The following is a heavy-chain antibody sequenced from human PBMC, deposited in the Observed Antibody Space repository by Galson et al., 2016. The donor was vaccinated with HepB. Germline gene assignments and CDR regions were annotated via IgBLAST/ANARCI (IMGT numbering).Heavy chain of an antibody. CDR1: GFTFDDYA. CDR2: ISWNSGSI. D-gene: IGHD4-11*01. CDR3: TKDTRPHLAPRSDSICGMDV. Sequence: SLRLSCAASGFTFDDYAMHWVRQAPGKGLEWVSGISWNSGSIDYADSVKGRFTISRDNAKNSLYLQMNSLRTEDTALYYCTKDTRPHLAPRSDSICGMDVWGQGTTVTVSS. V-gene: IGHV3-9*01. J-gene: IGHJ6*02.